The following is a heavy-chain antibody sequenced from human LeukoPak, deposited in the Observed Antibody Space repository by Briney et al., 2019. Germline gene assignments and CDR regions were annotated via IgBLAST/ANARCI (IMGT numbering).Heavy chain of an antibody. V-gene: IGHV3-23*01. CDR1: GFAFSIHG. CDR2: ISPGADIT. D-gene: IGHD5-24*01. CDR3: AKDSRWLQFGD. J-gene: IGHJ4*02. Sequence: GGSLRLSCAASGFAFSIHGMNWVRQAPGKGLEWVSGISPGADITYYAESVKGRFTISRDNSKNTLYLQMNSLRAEDTAVYYCAKDSRWLQFGDWGQGTLVTVSS.